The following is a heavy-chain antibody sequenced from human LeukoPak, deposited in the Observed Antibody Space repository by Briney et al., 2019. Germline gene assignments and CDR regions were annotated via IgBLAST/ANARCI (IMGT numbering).Heavy chain of an antibody. V-gene: IGHV1-18*01. CDR3: AREGHYDYVWGSYRPFDY. J-gene: IGHJ4*02. CDR2: INAYNGNT. D-gene: IGHD3-16*02. Sequence: ASVKVSCKASGYTFTSYGISWVRQAPGQGLEWMGWINAYNGNTNYAQKLQGRVTMTTDTSTSTAYMELRSLRSDDTAVYYCAREGHYDYVWGSYRPFDYWGQGTLVTVSS. CDR1: GYTFTSYG.